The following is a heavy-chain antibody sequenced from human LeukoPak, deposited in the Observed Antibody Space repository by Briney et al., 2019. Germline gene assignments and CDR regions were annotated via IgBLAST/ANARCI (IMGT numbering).Heavy chain of an antibody. D-gene: IGHD4-17*01. J-gene: IGHJ6*03. CDR1: GGSFSGYY. CDR2: INHSGST. V-gene: IGHV4-34*01. CDR3: ARGDYGDPSYYYYYYMDV. Sequence: SETLSLTCAVYGGSFSGYYWSWIRQPPGKGLEWIGEINHSGSTNYNPSLKSRVTISVDTSKNQFSLKLSSVTAADTAVYYCARGDYGDPSYYYYYYMDVWGKGTTVTVSS.